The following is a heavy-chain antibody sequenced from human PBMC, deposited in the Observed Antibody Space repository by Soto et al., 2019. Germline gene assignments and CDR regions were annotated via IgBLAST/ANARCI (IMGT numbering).Heavy chain of an antibody. CDR1: GYSVTSGVYY. CDR2: FYSSGSI. Sequence: SETRSLTCFVSGYSVTSGVYYGIWIRHHPGKVLEWIGSFYSSGSIIYNPSLRSRVSISGDTSSNQFSMSLTSVTAADTARYYCARMYSSGSGWFHPWGQGTLVTVSS. D-gene: IGHD6-19*01. V-gene: IGHV4-31*03. J-gene: IGHJ5*02. CDR3: ARMYSSGSGWFHP.